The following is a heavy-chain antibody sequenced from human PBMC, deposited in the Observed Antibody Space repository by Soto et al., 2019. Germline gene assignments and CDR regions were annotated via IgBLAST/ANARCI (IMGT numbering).Heavy chain of an antibody. V-gene: IGHV3-23*01. CDR1: GFTFSGYA. D-gene: IGHD3-10*01. Sequence: PGGSLRLSCVGSGFTFSGYAMTWVRQAPGKGLEWVSVISTSADRPDYADSVKGRFTISRDNSKNMLYLQMNSLRVEDTAIYYCPFKGTFHSHYWGHGTPVTVSS. CDR3: PFKGTFHSHY. CDR2: ISTSADRP. J-gene: IGHJ4*01.